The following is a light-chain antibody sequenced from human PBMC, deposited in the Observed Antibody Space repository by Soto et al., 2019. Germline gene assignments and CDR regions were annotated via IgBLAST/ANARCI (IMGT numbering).Light chain of an antibody. CDR2: KAS. CDR1: QSISSW. CDR3: KNYNTYKWK. V-gene: IGKV1-5*03. Sequence: IHITHSPSILSASVVDIVTITCRASQSISSWLAWYQQKPGKAPNLLIYKASHLENGVPSRFSGSGSGKELTITISSMQPGDFETYYCKNYNTYKWKFGQGTKVDIK. J-gene: IGKJ1*01.